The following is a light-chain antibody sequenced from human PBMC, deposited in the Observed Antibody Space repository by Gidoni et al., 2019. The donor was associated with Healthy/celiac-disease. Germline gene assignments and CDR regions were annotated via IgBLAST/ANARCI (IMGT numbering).Light chain of an antibody. CDR3: QQFNSYPR. J-gene: IGKJ5*01. CDR2: DAS. CDR1: QGISTA. Sequence: AIQLTQSPSSLSASVGDKVTITCRASQGISTALAWYQQKPGNAPKLLIYDASSLESGGPSRFSGSGSGTDFTLTISSLQPEDFATYYCQQFNSYPRIGQXTRLEIK. V-gene: IGKV1-13*02.